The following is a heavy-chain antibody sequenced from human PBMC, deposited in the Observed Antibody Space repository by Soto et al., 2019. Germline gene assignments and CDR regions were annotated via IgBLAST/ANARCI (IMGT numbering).Heavy chain of an antibody. Sequence: SETLSLTCTVSGGSISSYYWSWIRQPPGKGLEWIGYIYYSGSTNYNPSLKSRVTISVDTSKNQFSLKLSSVTAADTAVYYCARWGHYYDSSGTKLYNWFDPWGQGTLVTVSS. CDR1: GGSISSYY. D-gene: IGHD3-22*01. CDR3: ARWGHYYDSSGTKLYNWFDP. J-gene: IGHJ5*02. V-gene: IGHV4-59*01. CDR2: IYYSGST.